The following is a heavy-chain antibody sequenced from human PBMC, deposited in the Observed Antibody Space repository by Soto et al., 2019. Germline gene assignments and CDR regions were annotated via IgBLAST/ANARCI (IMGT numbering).Heavy chain of an antibody. D-gene: IGHD2-15*01. CDR1: GCSISSGGYY. CDR2: IYYSGST. J-gene: IGHJ4*02. V-gene: IGHV4-31*03. Sequence: PSETLSLTCTVSGCSISSGGYYWSWIRQHPGKGLEWIGYIYYSGSTYYNPSLKSRVTISVDTSKNQFSLKLSSVTAADTAVYYCAKAEPNGGYCSGGSCSIDYWGQGTLVTVSS. CDR3: AKAEPNGGYCSGGSCSIDY.